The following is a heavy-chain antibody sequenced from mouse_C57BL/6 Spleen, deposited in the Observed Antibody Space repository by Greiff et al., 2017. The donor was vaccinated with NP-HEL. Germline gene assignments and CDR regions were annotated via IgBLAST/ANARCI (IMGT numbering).Heavy chain of an antibody. Sequence: VKLQESGPELVKPGASVKISCKASGYAFSSSWMNWVKQRPGKGLEWIGRIYPGDGDTNYNGKSKGKATLTADKSSSTAYMQLSSLTSEDSAVYFCAIYYYGSSSYAMDYWGQGTSVTVSS. CDR2: IYPGDGDT. CDR3: AIYYYGSSSYAMDY. J-gene: IGHJ4*01. CDR1: GYAFSSSW. D-gene: IGHD1-1*01. V-gene: IGHV1-82*01.